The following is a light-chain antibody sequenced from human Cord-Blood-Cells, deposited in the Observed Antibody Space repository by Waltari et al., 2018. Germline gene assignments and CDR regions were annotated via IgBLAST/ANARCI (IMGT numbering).Light chain of an antibody. V-gene: IGLV2-11*01. Sequence: QSALTQPRSVSRSPGQSVTISCTGTSSDVGGCNYVYWYQQHPGKAPKLMIYDFSKRPSGVLDRFSGSKSGNSASLTISGLQAEDGADYYCCSYAGSYTWVFGGGTKLTVV. CDR2: DFS. CDR3: CSYAGSYTWV. J-gene: IGLJ3*02. CDR1: SSDVGGCNY.